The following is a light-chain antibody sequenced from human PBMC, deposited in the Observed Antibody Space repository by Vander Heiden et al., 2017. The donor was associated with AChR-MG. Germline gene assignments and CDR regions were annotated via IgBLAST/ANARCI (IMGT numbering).Light chain of an antibody. CDR3: QQYDNLFT. CDR2: DAS. J-gene: IGKJ3*01. CDR1: QDITNY. V-gene: IGKV1-33*01. Sequence: IQMTQSPSSLSASVGDRVTIICQASQDITNYLNWYQQKPGKAPKLLIYDASNLETGVPSRFSGSGSGTDFTFTISSLQPEDIATYYCQQYDNLFTFGPGTKVDIK.